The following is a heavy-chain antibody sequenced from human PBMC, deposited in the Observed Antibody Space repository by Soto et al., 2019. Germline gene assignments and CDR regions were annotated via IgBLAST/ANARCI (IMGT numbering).Heavy chain of an antibody. J-gene: IGHJ6*02. V-gene: IGHV3-30*18. CDR2: ISYDGSNK. D-gene: IGHD3-3*01. CDR3: AKDTYYDFWSGYYYYYGMDV. Sequence: QVQLVESGGGVVQPGRSLRLSCVASGFTFSTYGMHWVRQAPGKGLEWVAVISYDGSNKYYADSVKGRFTISRDNSKNTLYLQMNSLRAEDTAVFYCAKDTYYDFWSGYYYYYGMDVWGQGTTVTVSS. CDR1: GFTFSTYG.